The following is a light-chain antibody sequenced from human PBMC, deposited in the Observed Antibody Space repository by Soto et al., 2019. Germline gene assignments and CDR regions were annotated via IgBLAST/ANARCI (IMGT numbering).Light chain of an antibody. J-gene: IGKJ1*01. CDR1: QTVNTF. CDR3: QQTFSLPRT. CDR2: GAS. Sequence: DIQMTQSPSSLSASVGDRVTITCRATQTVNTFLNWYQKKPGESPKVLIYGASNLQSEVPSRFTGGGSGTDFTLTINSLQPEDSATYYRQQTFSLPRTFGQGTKVEI. V-gene: IGKV1-39*01.